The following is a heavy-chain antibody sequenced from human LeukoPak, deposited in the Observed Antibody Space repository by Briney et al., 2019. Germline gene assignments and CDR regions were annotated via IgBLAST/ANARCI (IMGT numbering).Heavy chain of an antibody. D-gene: IGHD4-17*01. V-gene: IGHV5-51*01. CDR3: ARAQTSVSNPYFFDS. Sequence: GESLKISCQGSGYNFDTYWIGWGRQMPGKGLEYMVIFYPCDSDTRYSPSFRGQVTISLDKSIRLASLHWTSLKASDTAMYYCARAQTSVSNPYFFDSWGQGTLVTVSS. CDR1: GYNFDTYW. CDR2: FYPCDSDT. J-gene: IGHJ4*02.